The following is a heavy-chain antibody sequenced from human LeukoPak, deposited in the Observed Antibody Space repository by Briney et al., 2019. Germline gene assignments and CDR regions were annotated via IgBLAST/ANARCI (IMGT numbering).Heavy chain of an antibody. Sequence: KSSETLSLTCTVSGDSIKTYYWSWIRQPPGKGLEWIGYIYYSGSTNYNPSLKSRVTISEDTSRNQFSLNLNSVTAADTAVYYCARGCSSGTCPFDYWGQGTLVTVSS. J-gene: IGHJ4*02. D-gene: IGHD2-15*01. CDR2: IYYSGST. V-gene: IGHV4-59*01. CDR3: ARGCSSGTCPFDY. CDR1: GDSIKTYY.